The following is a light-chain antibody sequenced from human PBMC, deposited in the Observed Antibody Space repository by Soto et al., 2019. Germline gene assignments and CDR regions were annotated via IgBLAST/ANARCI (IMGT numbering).Light chain of an antibody. J-gene: IGKJ1*01. CDR2: GAS. V-gene: IGKV3-20*01. CDR3: QQYGSSPLT. Sequence: EIVLTQSPGTLSLSPGERATLSCRASQSFSSTYLAWYQQKPGQAPRLLIYGASNRATGIPDRFSGSGPGTDFTLTINSLEPEDFAVYYCQQYGSSPLTFGQGTKVEIK. CDR1: QSFSSTY.